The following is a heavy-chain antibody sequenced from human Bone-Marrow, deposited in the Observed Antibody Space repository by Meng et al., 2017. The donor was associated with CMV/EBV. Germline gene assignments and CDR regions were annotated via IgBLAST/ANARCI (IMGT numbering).Heavy chain of an antibody. J-gene: IGHJ4*02. Sequence: LKISCAASGFTFSAYEFDWVRQAPGKGLEWLAHINFGATNIYYEDSVKGRFTISRDDAKSSLYLDMTSLRGDDTALYYSSSDVPATWYPLDYWGQGTLVTVPS. V-gene: IGHV3-48*03. CDR3: SSDVPATWYPLDY. D-gene: IGHD6-13*01. CDR2: INFGATNI. CDR1: GFTFSAYE.